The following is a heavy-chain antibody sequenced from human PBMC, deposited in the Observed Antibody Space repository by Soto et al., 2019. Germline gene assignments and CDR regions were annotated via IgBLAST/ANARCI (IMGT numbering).Heavy chain of an antibody. V-gene: IGHV1-69*18. CDR1: GDTFSSYV. CDR2: INPIFGTP. J-gene: IGHJ5*02. Sequence: QVQLVQSGAEVKKPGSSVKVSCKASGDTFSSYVISWVRQAPGQGLEWMGRINPIFGTPTYAKKFQGRVTITADESTRTAYMELSSLRSEDTAMYYCATDPTVTTTGWFDPWGQGTLVTVSS. D-gene: IGHD4-17*01. CDR3: ATDPTVTTTGWFDP.